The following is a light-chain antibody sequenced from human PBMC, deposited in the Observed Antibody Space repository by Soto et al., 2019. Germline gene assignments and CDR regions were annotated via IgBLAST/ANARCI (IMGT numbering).Light chain of an antibody. CDR1: QSISSW. V-gene: IGKV1-39*01. Sequence: DIQLPQAPCTLSASLPDSLTNACRASQSISSWLAWYQQKPGKAPKLLIYPASSLQSGVPARFSGSGSGTDFTLTISSLQPEDFATYYCQQSYSTPSTFGQGTKVDI. CDR3: QQSYSTPST. CDR2: PAS. J-gene: IGKJ1*01.